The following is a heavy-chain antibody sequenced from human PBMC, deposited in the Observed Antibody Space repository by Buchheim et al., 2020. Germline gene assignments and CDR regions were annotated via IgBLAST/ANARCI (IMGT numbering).Heavy chain of an antibody. CDR1: GGSINNGGYY. V-gene: IGHV4-31*03. CDR2: IYYSGIT. Sequence: QVQLQESGPGLVKPSQTLSLTCTVSGGSINNGGYYWSWIRQQPGKGLEWIGYIYYSGITYYNPSLKSRVTISVDSSKNQFSLKVTSVTAADTAVYYCARDQNYYGSGDSDYGMDVWGQGTT. J-gene: IGHJ6*02. D-gene: IGHD3-10*01. CDR3: ARDQNYYGSGDSDYGMDV.